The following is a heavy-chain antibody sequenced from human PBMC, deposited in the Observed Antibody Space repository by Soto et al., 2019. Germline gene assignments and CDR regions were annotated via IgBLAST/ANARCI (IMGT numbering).Heavy chain of an antibody. V-gene: IGHV4-31*03. CDR3: ASCYVWGSYRHFDY. J-gene: IGHJ4*02. CDR1: GGSISSGGYY. CDR2: IYYSGST. Sequence: PSETLSLTCTVSGGSISSGGYYWSWIRQHPGKGLEWIGYIYYSGSTYYNPSLKSRVTISVDTSKNQFSLKLSSVTAADTAVYYCASCYVWGSYRHFDYWGQGTRVTVSS. D-gene: IGHD3-16*02.